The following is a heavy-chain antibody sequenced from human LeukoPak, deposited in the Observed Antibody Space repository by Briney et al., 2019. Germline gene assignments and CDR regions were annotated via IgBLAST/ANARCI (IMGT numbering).Heavy chain of an antibody. CDR2: INHSGST. J-gene: IGHJ4*02. D-gene: IGHD6-19*01. V-gene: IGHV4-34*01. Sequence: SEALSLTCIFSGCTISGYYWSWIRQPPGKGLEWIGEINHSGSTNYNPALKSRVTISVDTSKNQFSLKLSSVTAADTAVYYCARYAVAGTVKRIFDYWGQGTLVTVSS. CDR1: GCTISGYY. CDR3: ARYAVAGTVKRIFDY.